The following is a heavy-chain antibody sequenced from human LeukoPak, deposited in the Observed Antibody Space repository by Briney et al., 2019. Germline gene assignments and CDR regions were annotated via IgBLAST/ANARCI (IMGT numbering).Heavy chain of an antibody. CDR2: INTYNDKT. CDR1: DYTFTTYG. D-gene: IGHD1-26*01. J-gene: IGHJ4*02. Sequence: ASVKVSCKASDYTFTTYGITWVRQAPGQGLEWMGWINTYNDKTEYAQKFQGRVTMTTDTSTSTAYMELRSLRSDDTAVYYCAREGGATPTDFDYWGQGTLVTVSS. V-gene: IGHV1-18*01. CDR3: AREGGATPTDFDY.